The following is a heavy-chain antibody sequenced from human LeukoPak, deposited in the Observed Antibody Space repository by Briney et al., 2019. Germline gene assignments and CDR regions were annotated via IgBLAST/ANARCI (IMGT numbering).Heavy chain of an antibody. D-gene: IGHD5-18*01. CDR2: IYTSGST. Sequence: PAETPSLTCTVSGGSISSGSYYWSWIRQPAGKGLEWIGRIYTSGSTNYNPSLKSRVTISVDTSKNQFSLKLSSVTAADTAVYYCAGGQIQLWSRRSRRYDYWGQGTLVTVSS. CDR1: GGSISSGSYY. V-gene: IGHV4-61*02. J-gene: IGHJ4*02. CDR3: AGGQIQLWSRRSRRYDY.